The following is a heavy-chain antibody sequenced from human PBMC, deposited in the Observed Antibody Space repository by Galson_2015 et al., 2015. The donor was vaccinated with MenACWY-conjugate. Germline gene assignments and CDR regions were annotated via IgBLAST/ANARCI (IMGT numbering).Heavy chain of an antibody. D-gene: IGHD3-22*01. CDR3: AGEPYSSGYYYYFDY. V-gene: IGHV1-18*04. CDR1: GYTFTHYA. J-gene: IGHJ4*02. Sequence: SVKVSCKASGYTFTHYAVSWVRQAPGQGLEWMGWISAYTGNTNYAQKFQGRVAMTTDASTSTAYMELRSLRSDDTAVCYCAGEPYSSGYYYYFDYWGQGTLVTVSS. CDR2: ISAYTGNT.